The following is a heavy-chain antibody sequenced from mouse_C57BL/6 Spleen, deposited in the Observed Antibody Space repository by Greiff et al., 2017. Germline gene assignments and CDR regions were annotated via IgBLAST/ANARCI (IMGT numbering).Heavy chain of an antibody. CDR2: IHPNSGST. Sequence: QVQLQQPGAELVKPGASVKLSCKASGYTFTSYWMHWVKQRPGQGLEWIGMIHPNSGSTNYNEKFKSKATLTVDKSSSTSYMQLSSLTSEESAVYYCARGPLNGYWYFDGWGTGTTVTVSS. CDR3: ARGPLNGYWYFDG. CDR1: GYTFTSYW. V-gene: IGHV1-64*01. J-gene: IGHJ1*03.